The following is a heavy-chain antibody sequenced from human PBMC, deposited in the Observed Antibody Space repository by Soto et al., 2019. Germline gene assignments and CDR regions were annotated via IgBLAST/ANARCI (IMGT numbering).Heavy chain of an antibody. V-gene: IGHV3-23*01. D-gene: IGHD3-22*01. Sequence: SGGSLRLSCAASGFTFSSYAMSWVRQAPGKGLEWVSAISGSGGSTYYADSVKGRFTISRDNSKNTLYLQMNSLRAEDTAVYYCAKGAGGYPYYYYGMDVWGQGTTVTVSS. J-gene: IGHJ6*02. CDR3: AKGAGGYPYYYYGMDV. CDR2: ISGSGGST. CDR1: GFTFSSYA.